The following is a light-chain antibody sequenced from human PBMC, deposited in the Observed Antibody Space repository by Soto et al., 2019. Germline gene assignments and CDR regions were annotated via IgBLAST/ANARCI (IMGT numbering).Light chain of an antibody. CDR3: SAYTTTSTLI. V-gene: IGLV2-14*01. J-gene: IGLJ1*01. Sequence: TQPASVSGSPGQSVTISCTGTSIDVGGYDYVSWYQQHPGTAPKLMLYEVNNRPSGVSNRFSGSKSGNTASLIISGLQTEDEADYYCSAYTTTSTLIFGTGTKVTVL. CDR2: EVN. CDR1: SIDVGGYDY.